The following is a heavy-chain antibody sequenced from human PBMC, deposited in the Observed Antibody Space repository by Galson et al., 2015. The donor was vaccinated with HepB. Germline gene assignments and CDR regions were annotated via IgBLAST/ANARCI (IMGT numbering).Heavy chain of an antibody. CDR2: IRAGSTTI. CDR1: GVTIPSYS. V-gene: IGHV3-48*01. J-gene: IGHJ6*02. CDR3: ARNPSSYDYYNMDV. Sequence: SLRLSCAASGVTIPSYSMNWVRKAPGKGLEWLAYIRAGSTTIYYADSVKGRFTISRDNAKNFLYLHMNSLRGEDTAVYHCARNPSSYDYYNMDVWGHGTTVTVSS.